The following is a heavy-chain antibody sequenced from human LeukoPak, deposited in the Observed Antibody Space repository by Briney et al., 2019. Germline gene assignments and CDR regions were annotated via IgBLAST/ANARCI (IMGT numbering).Heavy chain of an antibody. V-gene: IGHV1-18*01. CDR3: ARNVLLWFGDLPYPDYYFDY. Sequence: EASVKVSCKASGYTFTSYGISWVRQAPGQGLEWMGWISAYNGNTNYAQKLQGRVTMTTDTSTSTAYMELRSLRSDDTAVYYCARNVLLWFGDLPYPDYYFDYWGQGTLVTVSS. CDR2: ISAYNGNT. J-gene: IGHJ4*02. D-gene: IGHD3-10*01. CDR1: GYTFTSYG.